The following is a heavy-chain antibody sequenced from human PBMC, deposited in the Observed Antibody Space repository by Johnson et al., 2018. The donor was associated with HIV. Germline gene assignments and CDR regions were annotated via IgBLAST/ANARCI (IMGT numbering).Heavy chain of an antibody. CDR3: GRDREGLGQWLARGFGAFNI. J-gene: IGHJ3*02. Sequence: VQLVESGGGLVQPGGSLRLSCAASGFTFSSYWMSWVRQDPGKGLEWVATLKQDGSEKYYADSVKGRFPISSDNSKNTLYLQMNSLRAEDTAVDYCGRDREGLGQWLARGFGAFNIWGQGAMLTVSS. CDR2: LKQDGSEK. D-gene: IGHD6-19*01. V-gene: IGHV3-7*01. CDR1: GFTFSSYW.